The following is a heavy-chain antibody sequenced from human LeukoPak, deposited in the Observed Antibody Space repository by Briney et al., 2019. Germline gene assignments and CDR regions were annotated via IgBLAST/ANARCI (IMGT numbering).Heavy chain of an antibody. D-gene: IGHD2-2*01. J-gene: IGHJ5*02. V-gene: IGHV4-39*07. CDR2: IYYSGST. Sequence: PSETLSLTRTVSSGSISSSSYYWGWIRQPPGKGLEWIGNIYYSGSTYYNPSLKSRVTISVDTSKNQFSLKLSSVTAADTAVYYCASGPYCSSTSCDKNWFDPWGQGTLVTVSS. CDR3: ASGPYCSSTSCDKNWFDP. CDR1: SGSISSSSYY.